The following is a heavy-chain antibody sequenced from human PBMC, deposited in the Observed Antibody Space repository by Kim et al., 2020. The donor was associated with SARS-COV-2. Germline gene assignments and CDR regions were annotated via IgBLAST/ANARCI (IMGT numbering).Heavy chain of an antibody. V-gene: IGHV3-23*01. CDR3: APKGGYSSGWYSIYYYGMDV. D-gene: IGHD6-19*01. Sequence: GRFTISRDNSKNTLYLQMNSLRAEETAVYYCAPKGGYSSGWYSIYYYGMDVWGQGTTVTVSS. J-gene: IGHJ6*02.